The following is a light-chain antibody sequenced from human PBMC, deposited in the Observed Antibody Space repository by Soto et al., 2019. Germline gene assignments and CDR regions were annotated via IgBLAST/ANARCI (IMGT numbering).Light chain of an antibody. CDR3: QQRSNWPRALT. CDR2: DAS. V-gene: IGKV3-11*01. Sequence: EILLTQSPATLSLSPGERATLSCRASQSVSSYLAWYQQKPGQAPRLLIYDASNRATGIPARFSGSGSGTDFTLTISSLEPEDFAVYYCQQRSNWPRALTFGGGTKVDIK. CDR1: QSVSSY. J-gene: IGKJ4*01.